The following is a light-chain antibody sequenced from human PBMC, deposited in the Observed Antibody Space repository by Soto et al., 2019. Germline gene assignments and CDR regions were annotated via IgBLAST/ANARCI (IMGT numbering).Light chain of an antibody. J-gene: IGKJ3*01. V-gene: IGKV3-20*01. CDR2: GAS. Sequence: ENVLTQSPGTLALSPGGGATLACRASQSVRSSYLAWYQQKPGQAPRLLIYGASIRATGIPDRFGGSGSGTDFTLPISRLEPEASAVYYCPQYGASPLFGPGTKVDNK. CDR3: PQYGASPL. CDR1: QSVRSSY.